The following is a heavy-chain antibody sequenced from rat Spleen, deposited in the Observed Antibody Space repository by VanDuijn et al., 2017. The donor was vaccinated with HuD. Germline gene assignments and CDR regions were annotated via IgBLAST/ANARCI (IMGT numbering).Heavy chain of an antibody. Sequence: EVRLVESGGGLVRPGRSLKLSCAVSGFTFSDYNMAWVRQAPKKGLEWVASISHEGSGTYYGDSVKGRFTISRDNAKSTLYLQMDSLKSEDTATYYCTRDRYGGSAYNWFAYWGQGTLVTVSS. CDR2: ISHEGSGT. J-gene: IGHJ3*01. CDR3: TRDRYGGSAYNWFAY. CDR1: GFTFSDYN. V-gene: IGHV5-22*01. D-gene: IGHD1-11*01.